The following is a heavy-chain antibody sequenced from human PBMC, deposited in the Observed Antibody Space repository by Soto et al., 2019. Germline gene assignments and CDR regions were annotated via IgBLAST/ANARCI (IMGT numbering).Heavy chain of an antibody. J-gene: IGHJ5*02. CDR3: TSDNGHMSLPLFSS. D-gene: IGHD2-8*01. V-gene: IGHV3-15*01. CDR1: GFSFTDAW. Sequence: GSLRLSCAASGFSFTDAWMGWVRQAPGRGLEWVGRIKSRAHGGTTDFPAPVKGRFSISRDDSKSILYLQMSSLQTDDTAVYHCTSDNGHMSLPLFSSWGQGTLVTVSS. CDR2: IKSRAHGGTT.